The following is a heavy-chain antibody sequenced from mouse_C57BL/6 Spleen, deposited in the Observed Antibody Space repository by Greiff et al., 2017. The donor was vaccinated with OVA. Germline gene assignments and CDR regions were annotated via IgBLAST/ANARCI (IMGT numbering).Heavy chain of an antibody. CDR1: GFSLTSYG. J-gene: IGHJ4*01. Sequence: VQRVESGPGLVQPSQSLSITCTVSGFSLTSYGVHWVRQSPGKGLEWLGVIWRGGSTDYNAAFMSRLSITKDNSKSPVFFKMNSLQADDTAIYYCAKRGNYAMDYWGQGTSVTVSS. CDR2: IWRGGST. CDR3: AKRGNYAMDY. D-gene: IGHD1-1*01. V-gene: IGHV2-5*01.